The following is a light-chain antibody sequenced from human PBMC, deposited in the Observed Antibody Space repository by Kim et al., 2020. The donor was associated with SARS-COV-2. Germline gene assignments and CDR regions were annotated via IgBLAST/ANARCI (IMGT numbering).Light chain of an antibody. CDR1: QSVSSN. CDR2: GAS. CDR3: QQYDDWPPWT. V-gene: IGKV3-15*01. J-gene: IGKJ1*01. Sequence: SPGETATLPCRASQSVSSNVAWYQQKPGQAPRRLIYGASTRATGIPARFSGSGSGTDFTLTISSLQSEDLAVYHCQQYDDWPPWTFGQGTKVDIK.